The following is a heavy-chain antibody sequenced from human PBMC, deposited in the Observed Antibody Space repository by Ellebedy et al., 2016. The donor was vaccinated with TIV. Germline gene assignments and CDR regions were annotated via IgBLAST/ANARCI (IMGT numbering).Heavy chain of an antibody. CDR1: GFTFSTHW. J-gene: IGHJ2*01. V-gene: IGHV5-51*01. Sequence: GESLKISCEGSGFTFSTHWIGWVRQMPGRGLEWLGIIYPDDSDTRYNPSLRGQVTISADKSINTAYLQWDGLKVSDTARYYCAVSLNRHFDLWGRGSLVTVSS. D-gene: IGHD1-14*01. CDR2: IYPDDSDT. CDR3: AVSLNRHFDL.